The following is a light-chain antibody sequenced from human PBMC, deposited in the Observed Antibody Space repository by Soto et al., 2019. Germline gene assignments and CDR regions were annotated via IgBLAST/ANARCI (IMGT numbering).Light chain of an antibody. Sequence: QSVLTQPPSVSGAPGQRVTISCTGSSSNIGAGYDVHWYQQLPGRVPKLLIYDNSNRPSGVPDRFSGSKSGTSAFLAITGLQAEDEADYYCQSYASSLSGYVFGTGTKLTVL. CDR2: DNS. CDR1: SSNIGAGYD. J-gene: IGLJ1*01. V-gene: IGLV1-40*01. CDR3: QSYASSLSGYV.